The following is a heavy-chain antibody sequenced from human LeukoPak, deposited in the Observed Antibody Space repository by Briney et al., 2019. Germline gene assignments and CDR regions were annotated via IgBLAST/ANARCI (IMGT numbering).Heavy chain of an antibody. D-gene: IGHD6-13*01. CDR2: IYYSGST. Sequence: SETLSLTCTVSGGSISSGDYYWSWLRQPPGKGLEWVGYIYYSGSTYYNPSLKSRVTISVDTSKNQFSLKLSSVTAADTAVYYCAKPSSSWYDYWGQGTLVTVSS. J-gene: IGHJ4*02. CDR3: AKPSSSWYDY. V-gene: IGHV4-30-4*01. CDR1: GGSISSGDYY.